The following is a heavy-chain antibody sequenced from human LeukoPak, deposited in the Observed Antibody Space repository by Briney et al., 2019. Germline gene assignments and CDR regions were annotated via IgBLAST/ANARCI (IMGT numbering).Heavy chain of an antibody. CDR2: INHSGST. D-gene: IGHD3-10*01. CDR1: GGSFSGYY. J-gene: IGHJ5*02. V-gene: IGHV4-34*01. Sequence: SETLSLTCAVYGGSFSGYYWSWIRQPPGKGLEWIGEINHSGSTNYNPSLKSRVTISVDTSKNQFSLKLSSVTAADTAVYYCARDVFLRGVRANWFDPWGQGTLVTVSS. CDR3: ARDVFLRGVRANWFDP.